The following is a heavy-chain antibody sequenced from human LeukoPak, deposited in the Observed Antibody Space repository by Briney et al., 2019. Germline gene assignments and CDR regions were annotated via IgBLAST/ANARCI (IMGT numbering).Heavy chain of an antibody. V-gene: IGHV1-18*01. Sequence: ASVKVSCKASGYTFTSYGISWVRQAPGQGLEWMGWISAYNGNTNYAQKLQGRVTMTTDTSTSTAYMELRSLRSDDTAVYYCARVIMYYDSSEQQYYFDYWGQGTMVTVSS. J-gene: IGHJ4*01. CDR2: ISAYNGNT. D-gene: IGHD3-22*01. CDR3: ARVIMYYDSSEQQYYFDY. CDR1: GYTFTSYG.